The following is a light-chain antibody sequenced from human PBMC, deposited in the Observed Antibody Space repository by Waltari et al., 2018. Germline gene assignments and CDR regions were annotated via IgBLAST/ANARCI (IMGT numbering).Light chain of an antibody. CDR1: QSVSIN. J-gene: IGKJ1*01. CDR3: QQYNNWQGT. CDR2: GAS. Sequence: EIAMTQSPATHSISPGDRATISCKASQSVSINLAWYQQKPGQAPRLLIYGASTRATGIPARFSGSGSGTEFTLTISSMQSEDFAVYYCQQYNNWQGTFGQGTKVEIK. V-gene: IGKV3-15*01.